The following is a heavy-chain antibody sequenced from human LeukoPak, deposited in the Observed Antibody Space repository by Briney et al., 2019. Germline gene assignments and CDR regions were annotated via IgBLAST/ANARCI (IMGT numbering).Heavy chain of an antibody. J-gene: IGHJ4*02. CDR2: FSYSGST. CDR1: GYSISSGYY. Sequence: PSETLSLTCTVSGYSISSGYYWGWIRQPPGKGLEWIGYFSYSGSTNYNPSLKSRVTISVDTSKNQFSLKLSSVTAEDTAVYYCARVPARRVVTTPTYFDFWGQGTLVTVSS. CDR3: ARVPARRVVTTPTYFDF. D-gene: IGHD2-21*02. V-gene: IGHV4-38-2*02.